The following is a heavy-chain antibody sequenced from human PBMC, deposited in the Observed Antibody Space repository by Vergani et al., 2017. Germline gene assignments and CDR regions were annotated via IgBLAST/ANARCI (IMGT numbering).Heavy chain of an antibody. J-gene: IGHJ4*02. CDR3: ARGYDYDSSGYYYLDS. CDR2: INNSGST. Sequence: QVQLQQWGAGLLKPSETLSLTCAVYGGSFSGYYWSWIRQPPGKGLGWIGEINNSGSTNYNPSLKSPVTISVDTSKNQFSLNLSSVTAADTAVYYCARGYDYDSSGYYYLDSWGQGTLVTVSS. D-gene: IGHD3-22*01. V-gene: IGHV4-34*01. CDR1: GGSFSGYY.